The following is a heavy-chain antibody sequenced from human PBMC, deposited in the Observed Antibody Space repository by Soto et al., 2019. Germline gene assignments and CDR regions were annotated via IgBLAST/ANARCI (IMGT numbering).Heavy chain of an antibody. J-gene: IGHJ4*02. Sequence: ASVKVSCKASGYTFTSYSMHWVRQAPGQGLEWMGIINPRGVSTNYAQKFQGRVTMTRDTSTSTVFMELSGLRSEDTAVYYCARKLGGYAVGPDYWGQGTLVTVSS. CDR2: INPRGVST. V-gene: IGHV1-46*01. CDR3: ARKLGGYAVGPDY. D-gene: IGHD2-2*01. CDR1: GYTFTSYS.